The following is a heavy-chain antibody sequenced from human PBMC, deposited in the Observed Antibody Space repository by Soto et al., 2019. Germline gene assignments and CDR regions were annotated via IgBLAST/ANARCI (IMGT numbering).Heavy chain of an antibody. CDR3: ARLGGRSDPSHFLSMDV. J-gene: IGHJ6*02. CDR1: GFTFSNHW. D-gene: IGHD3-16*01. CDR2: IKKDGSER. V-gene: IGHV3-7*03. Sequence: GGSLRLSCAASGFTFSNHWMTWVRQAPGKGLEWVANIKKDGSERHYVDSVKGRLTISRDNAKTSLYLQMNSLRAEDTAVYYCARLGGRSDPSHFLSMDVWGPGTMVTVSS.